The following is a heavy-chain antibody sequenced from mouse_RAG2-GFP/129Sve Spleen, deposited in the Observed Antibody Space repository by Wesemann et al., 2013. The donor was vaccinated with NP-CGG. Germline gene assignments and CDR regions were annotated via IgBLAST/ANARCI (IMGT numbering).Heavy chain of an antibody. CDR3: SEDSAVYYCATDYYGYAMDY. J-gene: IGHJ4*01. D-gene: IGHD1-1*01. Sequence: GQGLEWIGAIYPGNGDTSYNQKFKGKATLTADKSSSTAYMQLSSLTSEDSAVYYCATDYYGYAMDYWGQGTSVTVSS. CDR2: GQGLEWIG. V-gene: IGHV1-87*01.